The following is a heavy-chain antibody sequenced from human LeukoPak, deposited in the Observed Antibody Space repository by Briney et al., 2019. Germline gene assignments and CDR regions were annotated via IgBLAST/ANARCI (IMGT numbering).Heavy chain of an antibody. CDR3: ARGSNAWSLQRFDP. CDR2: ISAYNGNT. D-gene: IGHD1-1*01. J-gene: IGHJ5*02. V-gene: IGHV1-18*01. CDR1: GYTFTSYG. Sequence: ASMKVSCKASGYTFTSYGISWVRQAPGQGLEWMGWISAYNGNTNYAQKLQGRVTMTTDTSTSTAYMELRSLRSDDTAVYYCARGSNAWSLQRFDPWGQGTLVTVSS.